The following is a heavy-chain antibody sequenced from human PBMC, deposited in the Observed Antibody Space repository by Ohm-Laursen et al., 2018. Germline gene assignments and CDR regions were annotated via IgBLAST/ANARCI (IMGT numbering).Heavy chain of an antibody. CDR2: IYYTGST. J-gene: IGHJ5*02. CDR1: GGSISGYY. CDR3: VLYSSFSVS. D-gene: IGHD6-6*01. V-gene: IGHV4-59*08. Sequence: GTLSLTCTVSGGSISGYYWSWIRQPPGKGLEWIGYIYYTGSTNYNPSLKSRVTISVDTSKNQFSLELTSVTAADTALYYCVLYSSFSVSWGQGTLVTVPS.